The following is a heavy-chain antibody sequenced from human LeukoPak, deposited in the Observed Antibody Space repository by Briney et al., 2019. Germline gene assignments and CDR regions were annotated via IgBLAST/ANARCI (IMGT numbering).Heavy chain of an antibody. V-gene: IGHV4-59*01. Sequence: SETLSLTCTVSGGSISSYYWSWIRQPPGKGLEWIGYIYYSGSTNYNLSLKSRVTISVDTSKNQFSLKLSSVTAADTAVYYCARAPTDPPVYYFDYWGQGTLVTVSS. CDR3: ARAPTDPPVYYFDY. CDR1: GGSISSYY. CDR2: IYYSGST. J-gene: IGHJ4*02.